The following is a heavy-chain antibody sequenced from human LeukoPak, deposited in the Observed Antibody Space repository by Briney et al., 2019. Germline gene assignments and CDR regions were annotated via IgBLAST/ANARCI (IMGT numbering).Heavy chain of an antibody. V-gene: IGHV3-23*01. J-gene: IGHJ5*02. D-gene: IGHD5-12*01. Sequence: GGSLRLSCGASGFTFSNSAMSWVRQAPGKGLEWVSAISGSGGSTYFADSVKGRFTISRDNSKNTLYLQMNSLRAEDTAVYYCAKTSGYRRFDPWGQGTLVTVSS. CDR3: AKTSGYRRFDP. CDR1: GFTFSNSA. CDR2: ISGSGGST.